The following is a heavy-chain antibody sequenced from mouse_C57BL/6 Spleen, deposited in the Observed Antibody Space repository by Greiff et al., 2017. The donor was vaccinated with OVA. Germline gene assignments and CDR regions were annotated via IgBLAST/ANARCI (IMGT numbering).Heavy chain of an antibody. CDR2: INYDGSST. CDR3: AREYYGTFDY. Sequence: DVKLVESEGGLVQPGSSMKLSCTASGFTFSDYYMAWVRQVPEKGLEWVANINYDGSSTYYLDSLKSRFIISRDNAKNILYLQMSSLKSEDTATYYCAREYYGTFDYWGQGTTLTVSS. J-gene: IGHJ2*01. D-gene: IGHD1-1*01. CDR1: GFTFSDYY. V-gene: IGHV5-16*01.